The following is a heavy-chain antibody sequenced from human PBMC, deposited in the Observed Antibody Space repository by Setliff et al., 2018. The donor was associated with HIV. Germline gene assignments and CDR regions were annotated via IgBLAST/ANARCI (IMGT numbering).Heavy chain of an antibody. CDR3: AKTTPQPHYYYYVDV. J-gene: IGHJ6*03. V-gene: IGHV1-18*01. Sequence: ASVKVSCKASGYIFSAYGISWVRQAPGQGLEWMGWISASNGNTHYAQKVQGRVTLTTDTSTNTAYMELRSLRSDDAAVYYCAKTTPQPHYYYYVDVWGKGTTVTVSS. CDR1: GYIFSAYG. CDR2: ISASNGNT. D-gene: IGHD4-17*01.